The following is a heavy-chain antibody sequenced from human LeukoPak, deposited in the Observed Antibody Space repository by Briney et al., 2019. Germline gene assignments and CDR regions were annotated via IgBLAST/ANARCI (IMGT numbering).Heavy chain of an antibody. Sequence: SETLSLTCAVSGGSISSSNWWSWVRQPPGKGLEWIGEIYHSGSTNYNPSLKSRVTISVDKSKNQFSLKLSSVTAADTAVYYCARGRRAEYDILTGYFSGYYYGMDVWGQGTTVTVSS. CDR3: ARGRRAEYDILTGYFSGYYYGMDV. D-gene: IGHD3-9*01. CDR1: GGSISSSNW. CDR2: IYHSGST. J-gene: IGHJ6*02. V-gene: IGHV4-4*02.